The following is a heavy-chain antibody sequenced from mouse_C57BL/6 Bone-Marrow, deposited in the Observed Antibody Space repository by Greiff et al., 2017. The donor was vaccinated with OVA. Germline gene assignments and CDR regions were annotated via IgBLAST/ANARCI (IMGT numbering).Heavy chain of an antibody. J-gene: IGHJ4*01. CDR3: ARSGVTTVEGDFAMDY. CDR2: IYPGSGRT. Sequence: QVQLQQPGAELVKPGASVKLSCTASGYTFTSYWITWVKQRPGQGLEWIGDIYPGSGRTNYNEKFKSKVTLTVDTSSSTVYLQLSRLTSEDSAVYYCARSGVTTVEGDFAMDYWGKGTTVTVSS. V-gene: IGHV1-55*01. CDR1: GYTFTSYW. D-gene: IGHD1-1*01.